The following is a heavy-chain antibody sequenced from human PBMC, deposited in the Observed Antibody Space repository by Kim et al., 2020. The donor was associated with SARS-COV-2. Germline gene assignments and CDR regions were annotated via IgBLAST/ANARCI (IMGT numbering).Heavy chain of an antibody. V-gene: IGHV4-34*01. Sequence: SETLSLTCAVYGGSFSGYYWSWIRQPPGKGLEWIGEINHSGSTNYNPSLKSRVTISVDTSKNQFSLKLSSVTAADTAVYYCARGHHPLLSYSSSPLGGYYYYGMDVWGQGTTVTVSS. CDR1: GGSFSGYY. D-gene: IGHD6-13*01. CDR2: INHSGST. CDR3: ARGHHPLLSYSSSPLGGYYYYGMDV. J-gene: IGHJ6*02.